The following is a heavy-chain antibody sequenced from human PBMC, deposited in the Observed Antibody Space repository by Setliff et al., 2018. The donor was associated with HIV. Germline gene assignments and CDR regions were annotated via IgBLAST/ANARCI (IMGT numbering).Heavy chain of an antibody. CDR2: IDPTGPYT. CDR1: GLTLSTYS. CDR3: AKVDDGQCNTFNCRDFDD. Sequence: GGSLRLSCAASGLTLSTYSMSWVRQAPGKGLEWVSAIDPTGPYTYYADAVKGRFTISRDNFRNTLSLQMNSLTAEDSAIYYCAKVDDGQCNTFNCRDFDDWGRGTLVTVSS. D-gene: IGHD1-1*01. J-gene: IGHJ4*02. V-gene: IGHV3-23*05.